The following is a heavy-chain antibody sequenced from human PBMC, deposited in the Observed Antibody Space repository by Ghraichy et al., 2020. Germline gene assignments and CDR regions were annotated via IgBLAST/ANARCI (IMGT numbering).Heavy chain of an antibody. CDR3: ARDTEDGFDP. D-gene: IGHD4-17*01. J-gene: IGHJ5*02. CDR1: GGSISSYY. V-gene: IGHV4-59*01. CDR2: IYYSGST. Sequence: ETLSLTCTVSGGSISSYYWSWIRQPPGKGLEWIGYIYYSGSTNYNPSLKSRVTISVDTSKNQFSLKLSSVTAADTAVYYCARDTEDGFDPWGQGTLVTVSS.